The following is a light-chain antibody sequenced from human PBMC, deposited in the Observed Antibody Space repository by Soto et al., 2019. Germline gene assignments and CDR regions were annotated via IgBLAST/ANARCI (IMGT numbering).Light chain of an antibody. CDR2: AAS. V-gene: IGKV1-39*01. J-gene: IGKJ1*01. CDR3: QQSYSTTWT. CDR1: QSISSY. Sequence: DIQMTQSPSSLYASLGDRVTITCRASQSISSYLNWYQQKPGKAPKLLIYAASSLQSGVPSRFSGSGSGTDFTLTISSLQTEDFATYYCQQSYSTTWTFGQGTKVDI.